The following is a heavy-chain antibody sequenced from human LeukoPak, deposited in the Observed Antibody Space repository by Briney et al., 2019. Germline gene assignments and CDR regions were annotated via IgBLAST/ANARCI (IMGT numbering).Heavy chain of an antibody. Sequence: SGTLSLTCAVSGGSISSSNWWSWVRQPPGKGLEWIGEIYHSGSTNYNPSLKSRVTISVDKSKNQFSLKLSSVTAADTAVYYCAREISGYGRIYYFDYWGQGTLVTVSS. V-gene: IGHV4-4*02. CDR3: AREISGYGRIYYFDY. J-gene: IGHJ4*02. D-gene: IGHD5-12*01. CDR1: GGSISSSNW. CDR2: IYHSGST.